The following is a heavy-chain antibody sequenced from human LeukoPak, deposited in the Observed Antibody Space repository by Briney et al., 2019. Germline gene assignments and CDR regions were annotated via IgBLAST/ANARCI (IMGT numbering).Heavy chain of an antibody. Sequence: ASVKVSCKASGYTFTGYYMHWVRQAPGQGLEWMGWINPNSGNTNYAQKLQGRVTMTTDTSTSTAYMELRSLRSDDTAVYYCAGAVGYTYGMDVWGQGTTVTVSS. CDR3: AGAVGYTYGMDV. V-gene: IGHV1-18*04. CDR2: INPNSGNT. CDR1: GYTFTGYY. J-gene: IGHJ6*02. D-gene: IGHD5-18*01.